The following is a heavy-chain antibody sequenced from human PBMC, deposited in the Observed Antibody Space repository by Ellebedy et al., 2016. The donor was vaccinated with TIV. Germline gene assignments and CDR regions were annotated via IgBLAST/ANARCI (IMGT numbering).Heavy chain of an antibody. D-gene: IGHD3-9*01. CDR2: IWYDESNK. J-gene: IGHJ6*02. CDR3: ASGASYYNILTGIIGMDV. V-gene: IGHV3-33*01. CDR1: GFPFSSYG. Sequence: GESLKISCAASGFPFSSYGMHWVRQAPGKGLEWVAVIWYDESNKYYADSVKGRFTISRDNSKNTLHLQMNSLRAEDTAVYYCASGASYYNILTGIIGMDVWGQGTTVTVSS.